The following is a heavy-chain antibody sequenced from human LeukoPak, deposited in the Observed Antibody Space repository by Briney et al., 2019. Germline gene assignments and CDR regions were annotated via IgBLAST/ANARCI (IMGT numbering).Heavy chain of an antibody. CDR3: ASQHWGSNYFDY. V-gene: IGHV4-59*08. Sequence: SETLSLTCTVSTGSIDTVYWSWIRQPPGKGLEWIGYIYFSGITSYNPSLKSRVTISIDTSKNQFSLKVTSVTAADTAVYYCASQHWGSNYFDYWGREPRSPSPQ. D-gene: IGHD7-27*01. J-gene: IGHJ4*02. CDR2: IYFSGIT. CDR1: TGSIDTVY.